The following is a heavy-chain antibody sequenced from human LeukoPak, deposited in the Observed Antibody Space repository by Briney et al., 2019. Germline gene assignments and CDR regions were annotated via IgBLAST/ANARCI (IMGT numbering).Heavy chain of an antibody. J-gene: IGHJ4*02. CDR1: GFTFSSYG. Sequence: GGSLRLSCAASGFTFSSYGMSWVRQAPGKGLEWVSAISGSGGSTYYADSVKGRFTISRDNSKNTLYLQMNSLRAEDTAVYYCAKGPPPSRYGDYTYYFDYWGQGTLVTVSS. V-gene: IGHV3-23*01. CDR2: ISGSGGST. CDR3: AKGPPPSRYGDYTYYFDY. D-gene: IGHD4-17*01.